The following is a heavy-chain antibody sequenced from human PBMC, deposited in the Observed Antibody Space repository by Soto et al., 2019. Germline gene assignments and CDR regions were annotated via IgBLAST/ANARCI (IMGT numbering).Heavy chain of an antibody. V-gene: IGHV3-23*01. Sequence: GGSLRLSCATSGFTFSSYAMSWVRQAPGKGLEWVSAISGSGGSTYYADSVKGRFTISRDNSKNTLYLQMNSLRAEDTAVYYCAKDDCSSTSCYLAEYFQHWGQGTLVTVSS. J-gene: IGHJ1*01. CDR1: GFTFSSYA. D-gene: IGHD2-2*01. CDR2: ISGSGGST. CDR3: AKDDCSSTSCYLAEYFQH.